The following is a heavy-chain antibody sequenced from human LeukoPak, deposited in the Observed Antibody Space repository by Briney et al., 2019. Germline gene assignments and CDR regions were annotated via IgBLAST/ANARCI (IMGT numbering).Heavy chain of an antibody. V-gene: IGHV3-23*01. D-gene: IGHD5-12*01. CDR1: GFTFSSYA. CDR2: ISGNGGST. J-gene: IGHJ4*02. CDR3: AKDRTVATIWAYYFDY. Sequence: QSGGSLRLSCAASGFTFSSYAMSWVRQAPGKGLEWVSAISGNGGSTYYADSVKGRFTISRDNSKNTLYLQMNSLRAEDTAVYYCAKDRTVATIWAYYFDYWGQGTLVTVSS.